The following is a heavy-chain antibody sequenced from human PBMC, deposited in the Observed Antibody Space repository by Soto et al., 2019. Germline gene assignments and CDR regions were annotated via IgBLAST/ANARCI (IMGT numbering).Heavy chain of an antibody. CDR1: GFTFSDYF. J-gene: IGHJ6*02. CDR2: ISGSGSTV. D-gene: IGHD3-10*01. CDR3: AGWGFGEFSYYDGLGV. Sequence: GGSLRLSCAASGFTFSDYFMSWIRQAPGKGLEWLSYISGSGSTVYSADSVKGRSTISRDNAMNSLSLQMNSLRADDTAVYYCAGWGFGEFSYYDGLGVWAQGTTVTVSS. V-gene: IGHV3-11*01.